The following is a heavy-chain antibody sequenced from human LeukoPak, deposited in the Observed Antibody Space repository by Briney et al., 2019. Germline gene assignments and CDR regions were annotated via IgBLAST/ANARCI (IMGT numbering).Heavy chain of an antibody. J-gene: IGHJ4*02. CDR1: GGTFSSYA. CDR2: IIPIFGTA. D-gene: IGHD2-21*02. Sequence: ASVKVSCKASGGTFSSYAISWVRQAPGQGLEWMGRIIPIFGTANYAQKFRGRVTITADKSTSTAYMELSSLRSEDTAVYYCARDRLHCGGDCDVPDYWGQGTLVTVSS. CDR3: ARDRLHCGGDCDVPDY. V-gene: IGHV1-69*06.